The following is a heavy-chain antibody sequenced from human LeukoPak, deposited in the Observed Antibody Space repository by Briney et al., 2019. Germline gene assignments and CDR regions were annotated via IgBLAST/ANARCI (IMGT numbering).Heavy chain of an antibody. CDR1: VDSISSAY. J-gene: IGHJ1*01. CDR2: VYRSGNT. CDR3: AGRGQRYFRD. V-gene: IGHV4-4*08. Sequence: PSETLSLTCTVSVDSISSAYWIWIGQPPGRGLEWIGYVYRSGNTDYNPSLMRRLTISLDTSKNQLSLNLTSVTAADTAVHYCAGRGQRYFRDWGQGTLVTVSS.